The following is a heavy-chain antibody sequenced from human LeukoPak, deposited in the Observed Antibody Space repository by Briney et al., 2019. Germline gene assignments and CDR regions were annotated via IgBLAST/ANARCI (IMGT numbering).Heavy chain of an antibody. CDR2: IYPGDSDT. Sequence: PGESLKISCKGSGYSFTSYWIGWVRQMPGKGLEWMGIIYPGDSDTRYSPSFQGQVTISADKSTSTAYLQWSSLKASDTAMYYCARKVAMGRDAFDIWGLGTMVTVSS. V-gene: IGHV5-51*01. CDR1: GYSFTSYW. D-gene: IGHD5-18*01. J-gene: IGHJ3*02. CDR3: ARKVAMGRDAFDI.